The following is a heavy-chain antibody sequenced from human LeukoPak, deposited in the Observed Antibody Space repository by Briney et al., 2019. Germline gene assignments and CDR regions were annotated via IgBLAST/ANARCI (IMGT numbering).Heavy chain of an antibody. CDR1: GGTFSSYA. D-gene: IGHD6-6*01. CDR2: IIPIFGTA. CDR3: ARSEAARPLYNWFDP. V-gene: IGHV1-69*06. Sequence: SVKVSCKASGGTFSSYAISWVRQAPGQGLEWMGGIIPIFGTANYAQKFQGRVTITADKSTSTAYMELSSLRSEDTAVYYCARSEAARPLYNWFDPWGQGTLVTVSS. J-gene: IGHJ5*02.